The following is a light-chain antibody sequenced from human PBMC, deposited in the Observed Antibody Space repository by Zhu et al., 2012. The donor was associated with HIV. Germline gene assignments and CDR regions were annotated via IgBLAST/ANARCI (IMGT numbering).Light chain of an antibody. V-gene: IGKV1-27*01. Sequence: DIQMTQSPSSLSVSVGDRVTITCRASQGITNYLAWYQQRPGQPPRFLIYGASTLQAGVPSRFSGSGSGTDFTLTISSLQPEDVATYYCQKYNSAPFTFGPGTKVDIK. CDR1: QGITNY. CDR2: GAS. J-gene: IGKJ3*01. CDR3: QKYNSAPFT.